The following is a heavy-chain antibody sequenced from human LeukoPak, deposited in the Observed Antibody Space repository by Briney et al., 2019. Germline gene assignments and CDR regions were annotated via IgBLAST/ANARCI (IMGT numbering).Heavy chain of an antibody. Sequence: SETLSLTCAVYGGSFSGYYWSWIRQPPGKGLEWIGEINHSGSTNYNPSPKSRVTISVDTSKNQFSLKLSSVTAADTAVYYCARGFGKGIAAAGYDYWGQGTLVTVSS. D-gene: IGHD6-13*01. CDR1: GGSFSGYY. V-gene: IGHV4-34*01. CDR3: ARGFGKGIAAAGYDY. J-gene: IGHJ4*02. CDR2: INHSGST.